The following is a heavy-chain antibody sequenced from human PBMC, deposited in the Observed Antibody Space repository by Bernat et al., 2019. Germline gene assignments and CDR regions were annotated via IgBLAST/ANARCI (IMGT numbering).Heavy chain of an antibody. J-gene: IGHJ4*02. CDR3: ARVGWGDGVGLQDY. CDR2: ISSSSYT. V-gene: IGHV3-11*06. Sequence: VQLVESGGGLVQPGGSLRLSCAASGFTFSDYYMSWIRQAPGKGLEWVSYISSSSYTNYADSVKGRFTISRDNAKNSLYLQMNSLRAEDTAVYYCARVGWGDGVGLQDYWGQGTLVTVSS. CDR1: GFTFSDYY. D-gene: IGHD2-21*02.